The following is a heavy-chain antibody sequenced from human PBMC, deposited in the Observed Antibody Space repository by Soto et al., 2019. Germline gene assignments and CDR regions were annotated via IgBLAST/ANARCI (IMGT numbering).Heavy chain of an antibody. CDR3: AREFVAGTPGGY. Sequence: QVQLVESGGGVVQPGRSLRLSCAASGFTFSSYAMHWVRQAPVKALEWVAVISYDGSNKNYADSVKGRFTISRDNCKDTRYLQMHSMRAEDTAVYYCAREFVAGTPGGYWGQGTLVTVSS. J-gene: IGHJ4*02. CDR1: GFTFSSYA. D-gene: IGHD6-19*01. CDR2: ISYDGSNK. V-gene: IGHV3-30-3*01.